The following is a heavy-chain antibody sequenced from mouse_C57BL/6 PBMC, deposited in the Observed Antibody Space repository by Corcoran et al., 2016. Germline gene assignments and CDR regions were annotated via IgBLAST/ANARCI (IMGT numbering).Heavy chain of an antibody. CDR1: GYTFTTYG. CDR2: INTYSGVP. D-gene: IGHD1-1*01. J-gene: IGHJ2*01. CDR3: VYGSGDY. V-gene: IGHV9-3*01. Sequence: QIQLVQSGPELKKPGETVKISCKASGYTFTTYGMSWVKQAPGKGLKWMGWINTYSGVPTYADDFTGRFAFSLETSASTAYLQINNLKNEDTATYFCVYGSGDYWGQGTTLTVSS.